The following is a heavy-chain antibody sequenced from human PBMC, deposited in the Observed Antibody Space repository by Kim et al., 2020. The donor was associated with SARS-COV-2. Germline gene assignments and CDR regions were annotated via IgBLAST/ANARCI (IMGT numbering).Heavy chain of an antibody. D-gene: IGHD3-16*01. J-gene: IGHJ4*02. V-gene: IGHV5-51*01. Sequence: RCSPAVQGQVTISADKSTTTAYLPWSSLKASDTAMYYCARSAGPYDYYFDYWGQGTLVTVSS. CDR3: ARSAGPYDYYFDY.